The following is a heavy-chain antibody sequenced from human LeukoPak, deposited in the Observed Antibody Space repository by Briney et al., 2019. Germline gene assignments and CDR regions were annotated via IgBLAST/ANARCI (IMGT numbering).Heavy chain of an antibody. Sequence: GGSLRLSCAASGFTFSSYEMNWVRQAPGKGLEWVSYISSSGSTIYYADSVKGRFTISRDNAKNSLYLQMNSLRAEDTAVYYCARVGSGYYYVDYWGQGTLVTVS. V-gene: IGHV3-48*03. CDR3: ARVGSGYYYVDY. D-gene: IGHD3-22*01. CDR2: ISSSGSTI. J-gene: IGHJ4*02. CDR1: GFTFSSYE.